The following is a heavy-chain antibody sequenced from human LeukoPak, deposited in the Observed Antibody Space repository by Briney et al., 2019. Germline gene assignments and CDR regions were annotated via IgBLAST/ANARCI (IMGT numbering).Heavy chain of an antibody. CDR2: IIPILGIA. V-gene: IGHV1-69*04. CDR3: ARGKVGAREYNWFDP. D-gene: IGHD1-26*01. CDR1: GGTFSSYA. J-gene: IGHJ5*02. Sequence: SVKVSCKASGGTFSSYAISWVRQAPGQGLEWMGRIIPILGIANYAQKFQGRVTIPADKSTSTAYMELSSLRSEDTAVYYCARGKVGAREYNWFDPWGQGTLVTVSS.